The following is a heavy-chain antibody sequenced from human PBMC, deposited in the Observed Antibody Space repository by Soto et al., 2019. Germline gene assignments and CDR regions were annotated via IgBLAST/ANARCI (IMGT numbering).Heavy chain of an antibody. V-gene: IGHV3-23*01. J-gene: IGHJ3*02. CDR1: EFTCSSCA. CDR2: ISVSGGST. CDR3: AIVPSYDSSGYSPFAFDI. Sequence: GRPMRVSCAASEFTCSSCAMSRVSQAPGKELEWVLFISVSGGSTYYADSVKGRFTISRDNSKNTLYLQMNSLRAEDTAVYYCAIVPSYDSSGYSPFAFDIWGQGTMVPVSS. D-gene: IGHD3-22*01.